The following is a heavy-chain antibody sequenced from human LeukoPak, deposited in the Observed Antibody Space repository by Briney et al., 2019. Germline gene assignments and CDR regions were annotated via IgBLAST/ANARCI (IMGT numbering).Heavy chain of an antibody. CDR3: ARVWYSGSYYYHYYVDV. CDR2: INSDGSNT. CDR1: GFTFITYW. D-gene: IGHD1-26*01. J-gene: IGHJ6*03. V-gene: IGHV3-74*01. Sequence: PGGSLRLSCAASGFTFITYWMYWVRQAPGKGLVWVSRINSDGSNTIYADSVKGRFTISRDNAKNTVYLQMNSLKAEDTAVYYCARVWYSGSYYYHYYVDVWGKGTTVTISS.